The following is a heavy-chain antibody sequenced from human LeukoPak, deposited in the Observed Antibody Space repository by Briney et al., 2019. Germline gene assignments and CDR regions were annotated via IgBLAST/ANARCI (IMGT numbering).Heavy chain of an antibody. CDR2: IWYDGSDK. CDR1: GMTFSSYG. J-gene: IGHJ6*04. V-gene: IGHV3-33*01. CDR3: ARDYGSGMDV. Sequence: GGSLTLSCAPFGMTFSSYGMHWVRQTPGKGLEWVAIIWYDGSDKYYADSVKGRFTISRDNYKNTLYLQMNSLRGEDTAVYYCARDYGSGMDVWGKGTMVTVSS. D-gene: IGHD3-10*01.